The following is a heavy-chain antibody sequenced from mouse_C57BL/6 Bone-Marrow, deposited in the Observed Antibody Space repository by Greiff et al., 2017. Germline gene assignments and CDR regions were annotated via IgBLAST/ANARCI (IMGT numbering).Heavy chain of an antibody. CDR3: ARGGRIYDGNYFDY. CDR2: ISSGSSTI. CDR1: GFTFSDYG. D-gene: IGHD2-1*01. V-gene: IGHV5-17*01. J-gene: IGHJ2*01. Sequence: EVQVVESGGGLVKPGGSLKLSCAASGFTFSDYGMHWVRQAPEKGLEWVAYISSGSSTIYYADKVKGRFTISRDTAKNTLFLQMTSLRSEDTAMYYCARGGRIYDGNYFDYWGQGTTLTVSS.